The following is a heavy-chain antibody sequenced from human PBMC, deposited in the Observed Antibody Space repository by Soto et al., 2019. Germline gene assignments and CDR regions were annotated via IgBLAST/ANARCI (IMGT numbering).Heavy chain of an antibody. Sequence: SSETLSLTCTVSGGSISSGGYYWSWIRQHPGKGLEWIGYIYYSGSTYYNPSLKSRVTISVDTSKNQFSLKLSSVTAADTAVYYCARVYYYGSGSYYTYYYYYMDVWGKGTTVTVSS. CDR1: GGSISSGGYY. J-gene: IGHJ6*03. CDR3: ARVYYYGSGSYYTYYYYYMDV. V-gene: IGHV4-61*08. D-gene: IGHD3-10*01. CDR2: IYYSGST.